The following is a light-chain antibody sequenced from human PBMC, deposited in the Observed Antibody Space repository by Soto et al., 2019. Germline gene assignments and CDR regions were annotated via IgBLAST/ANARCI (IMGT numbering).Light chain of an antibody. J-gene: IGLJ1*01. V-gene: IGLV2-8*01. CDR2: EVN. Sequence: QSVLTQPPSASGSPGQSVTISCTGTSSDVGRYNYVSWYQQHPGKAPRVMIYEVNKRPSGVPDRFSGSKSGNTASLTVSGLQAEDEADYYCSSYAGSNNLDVFGTGTKVTVL. CDR3: SSYAGSNNLDV. CDR1: SSDVGRYNY.